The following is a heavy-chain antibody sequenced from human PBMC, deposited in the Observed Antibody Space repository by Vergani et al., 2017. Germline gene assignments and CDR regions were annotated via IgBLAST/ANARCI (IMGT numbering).Heavy chain of an antibody. V-gene: IGHV4-4*03. D-gene: IGHD3-22*01. J-gene: IGHJ4*02. CDR1: GGSISGTNW. Sequence: QVQLPESGPGLVKPPGTLSLTCAVSGGSISGTNWWSWVRQSPGKGLEWIGEIYHSGSTNYNPSLKSRVTISVDKSKNQFSLKLSSVTAADTAVYYCARASRWYYDSSGYYDYWGQGTLVTVSS. CDR2: IYHSGST. CDR3: ARASRWYYDSSGYYDY.